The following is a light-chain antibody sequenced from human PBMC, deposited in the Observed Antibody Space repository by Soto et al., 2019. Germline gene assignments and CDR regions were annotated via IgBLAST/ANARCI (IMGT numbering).Light chain of an antibody. CDR1: SSDVGGYNY. J-gene: IGLJ2*01. CDR3: SSYTSSSTVV. CDR2: DVS. V-gene: IGLV2-14*01. Sequence: QSALTQPASVSGSPGQSITISCTGTSSDVGGYNYVFWYQQHPGKAPKLMIYDVSNRPSGVSNRFSGSKSGNTSSLTISGLRAEDEADYYCSSYTSSSTVVFGGGTKLTVL.